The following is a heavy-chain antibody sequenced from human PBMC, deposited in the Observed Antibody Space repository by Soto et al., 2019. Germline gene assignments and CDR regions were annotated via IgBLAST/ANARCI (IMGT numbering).Heavy chain of an antibody. CDR3: ARGGRYTYGYGDYSYGMDV. Sequence: EVQVLESGGGLVQPGGSLRLSCAAPGFTFGNYAMSWVRQAPGKGLEWVSGISGTGSRTSYADSVRGRFTISRDNVNNTLSLQMDSLRAEDTAVYYCARGGRYTYGYGDYSYGMDVWGQGTTVTVSS. V-gene: IGHV3-23*01. CDR2: ISGTGSRT. D-gene: IGHD5-18*01. J-gene: IGHJ6*02. CDR1: GFTFGNYA.